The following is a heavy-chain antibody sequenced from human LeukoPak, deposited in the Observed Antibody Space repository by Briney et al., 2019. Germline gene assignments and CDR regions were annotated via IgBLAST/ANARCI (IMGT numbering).Heavy chain of an antibody. CDR3: TRCSTGTRLYYFDY. J-gene: IGHJ4*02. V-gene: IGHV3-72*01. D-gene: IGHD1/OR15-1a*01. Sequence: PGGSLRLSCTASGFTFSDRYIDWVRRAPGKGLEWVGRSRNKANSYTTEYAASVKGRFTISRDESKNLLYLQMNSLTTEDTAVYYCTRCSTGTRLYYFDYWGQGTLVTVSS. CDR2: SRNKANSYTT. CDR1: GFTFSDRY.